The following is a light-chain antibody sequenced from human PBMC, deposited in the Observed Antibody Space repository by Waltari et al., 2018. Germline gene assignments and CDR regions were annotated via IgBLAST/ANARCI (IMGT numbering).Light chain of an antibody. CDR3: MQGIHLPLT. V-gene: IGKV2-29*02. J-gene: IGKJ4*01. CDR2: DVS. CDR1: QSLLESDGKTY. Sequence: ETVMTQTPVSLSVTPGQPASMSCKLSQSLLESDGKTYLHWYLQKPGQSPQLLIYDVSSRFSGVPDRFSGSGSGTDFTLRISRVEAEDVGVYYCMQGIHLPLTFGGGTKVEMK.